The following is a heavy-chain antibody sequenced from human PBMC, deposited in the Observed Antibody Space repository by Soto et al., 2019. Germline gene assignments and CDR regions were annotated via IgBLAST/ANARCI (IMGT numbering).Heavy chain of an antibody. CDR2: TIPIFGTA. J-gene: IGHJ6*02. Sequence: QVQLVQSGAEVKKPGSSVKVSCKASGGTFSSYAISWVRQAPGQGLEWMGGTIPIFGTANYAQKFQGRVTITXXEXTXXAYMELSSLRSEDTAVYYCARGRGHDYYYYYGMDVWGQGTTVTVSS. CDR1: GGTFSSYA. V-gene: IGHV1-69*05. D-gene: IGHD5-12*01. CDR3: ARGRGHDYYYYYGMDV.